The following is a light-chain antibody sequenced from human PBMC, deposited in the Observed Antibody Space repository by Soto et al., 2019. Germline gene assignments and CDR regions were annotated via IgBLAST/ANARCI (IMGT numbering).Light chain of an antibody. Sequence: EIVMTQSPATLSVSPGERATLSCRASQSVSSNLAWYQQKLGQAPRLLIYGASTRATGIPARFSGSGSGTDFTFTISSLQSEDFAVYYCQQYKNWPPMYTFGQGTKLEIK. CDR1: QSVSSN. CDR2: GAS. CDR3: QQYKNWPPMYT. V-gene: IGKV3-15*01. J-gene: IGKJ2*01.